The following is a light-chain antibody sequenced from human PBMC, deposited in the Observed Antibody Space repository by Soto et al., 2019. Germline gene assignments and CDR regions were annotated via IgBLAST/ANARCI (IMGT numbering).Light chain of an antibody. CDR1: SRDVGGYNS. CDR2: DVG. CDR3: CSYAGSKTIYV. V-gene: IGLV2-11*01. J-gene: IGLJ1*01. Sequence: QSALTQPRSVSGSPGQAVTISCTGTSRDVGGYNSVSWYRQKPGKAPDLIIYDVGQRPSGVPDRFSGSKSGNSASLTISGLQTEDEAYYYCCSYAGSKTIYVFGSGTKVTV.